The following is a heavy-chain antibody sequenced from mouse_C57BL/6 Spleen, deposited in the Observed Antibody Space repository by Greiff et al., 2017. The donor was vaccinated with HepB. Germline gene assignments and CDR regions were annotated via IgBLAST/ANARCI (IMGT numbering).Heavy chain of an antibody. Sequence: VQLKESGPGLVKPSQSLSLTCSVTGYSITSGYYWNWIRQFPGNKLEWMGYISYDGSNNYNPSLKNRISITRDTSKNQFFLKLNSVTTEDTATYYCARDYGYDGVDYWGQGTTLTVSS. CDR2: ISYDGSN. D-gene: IGHD2-2*01. V-gene: IGHV3-6*01. J-gene: IGHJ2*01. CDR3: ARDYGYDGVDY. CDR1: GYSITSGYY.